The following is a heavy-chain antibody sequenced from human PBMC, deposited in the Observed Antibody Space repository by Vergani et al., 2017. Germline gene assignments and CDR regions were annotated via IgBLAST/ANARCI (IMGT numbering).Heavy chain of an antibody. CDR2: IDHTGRP. CDR3: ARVNTETNGHLYYYYYMDV. D-gene: IGHD4-11*01. Sequence: QVQLQQWGGGLLKPSETLSLTCVVNGGSFTSYHWTWIRQSPGGGLEWVGDIDHTGRPDYNPSLKSRLTMSVDKSRNQFSLTLNSVTATDTAIYFCARVNTETNGHLYYYYYMDVWVQGTAVTVS. CDR1: GGSFTSYH. V-gene: IGHV4-34*01. J-gene: IGHJ6*03.